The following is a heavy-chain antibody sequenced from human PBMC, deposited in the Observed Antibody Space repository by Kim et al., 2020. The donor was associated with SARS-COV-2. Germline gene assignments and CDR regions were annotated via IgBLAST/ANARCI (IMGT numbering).Heavy chain of an antibody. CDR3: GRDTTGTGVVDY. CDR1: GFSFGDYY. Sequence: GGSLRLSCVASGFSFGDYYMSWIRQAPGKGLEWVSYISGSSSYRNSTDSVKGRFTISRDNAKNSVLLQMNDLRREDTAVYFCGRDTTGTGVVDYWGQGILVTVSS. J-gene: IGHJ4*02. V-gene: IGHV3-11*05. D-gene: IGHD1-1*01. CDR2: ISGSSSYR.